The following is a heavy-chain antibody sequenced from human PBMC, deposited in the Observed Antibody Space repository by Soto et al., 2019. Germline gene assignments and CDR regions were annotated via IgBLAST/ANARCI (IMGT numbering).Heavy chain of an antibody. Sequence: QVQLVESGGGVVQPGRSLRLSCAASGFTFSSYGMHWVRQAPGKGLEWVAVIWHDGSNKYYADSVKGRFTISRDNSKNTLYLQMNSLRAEDTAVYYCARTDIVVVVAATLRGYYGMDVWGQGTTVTVSS. D-gene: IGHD2-15*01. V-gene: IGHV3-33*01. CDR3: ARTDIVVVVAATLRGYYGMDV. CDR2: IWHDGSNK. CDR1: GFTFSSYG. J-gene: IGHJ6*02.